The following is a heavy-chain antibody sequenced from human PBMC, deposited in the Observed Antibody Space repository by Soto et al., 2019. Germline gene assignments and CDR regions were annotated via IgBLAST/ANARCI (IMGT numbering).Heavy chain of an antibody. Sequence: EVQLLESGGGLVQPGGSLRVSCVASGFTLSGSAMSWVRQAPGKGLEWVSTITSAGGAYSTDSVRGRFTISRDNSKNTLYLQINSLRVEDTAVYYCANGGAGRMYFHQWGQGTLVTVFS. CDR3: ANGGAGRMYFHQ. CDR2: ITSAGGA. V-gene: IGHV3-23*01. J-gene: IGHJ1*01. CDR1: GFTLSGSA. D-gene: IGHD3-3*01.